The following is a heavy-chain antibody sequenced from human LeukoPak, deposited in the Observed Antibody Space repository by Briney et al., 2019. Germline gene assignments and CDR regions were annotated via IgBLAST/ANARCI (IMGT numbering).Heavy chain of an antibody. D-gene: IGHD1-26*01. J-gene: IGHJ6*03. CDR1: GFTFSSYA. Sequence: GGSLRLSFAASGFTFSSYAMSWVRQAPGKGLEWVSAISGSGGSTYYADSVKGRFTISRDNSKNTLYLQMNSLRAEDTAVYYCAKCGSYYCYYYMDVWGKGTTVTVSS. CDR2: ISGSGGST. CDR3: AKCGSYYCYYYMDV. V-gene: IGHV3-23*01.